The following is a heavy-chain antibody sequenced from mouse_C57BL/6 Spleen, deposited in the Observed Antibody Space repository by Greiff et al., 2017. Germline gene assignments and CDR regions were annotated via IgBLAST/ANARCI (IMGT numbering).Heavy chain of an antibody. CDR2: IDPSDSYT. CDR1: GYTFTSYW. J-gene: IGHJ4*01. D-gene: IGHD1-1*01. V-gene: IGHV1-50*01. Sequence: QVQLQQPGAELVKPGASVKLSCKASGYTFTSYWMQWVKQRPGQGLEWIGEIDPSDSYTNYNQKFKGKATLTVETSSSTAYMQLSSLTSEDSAVYYCARDCTTRYAMDYWGQGTSVTVSS. CDR3: ARDCTTRYAMDY.